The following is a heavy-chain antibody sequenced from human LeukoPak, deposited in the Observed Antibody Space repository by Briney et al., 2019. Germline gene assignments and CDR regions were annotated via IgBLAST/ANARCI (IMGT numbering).Heavy chain of an antibody. Sequence: PGRSLRLSCAASGSTVSSFAMSWVRQSPGKGLEWVSVINGIDDSTNYAGSVKGRFTISRDNSENTLYLQMNSLRVEDTALYYCAKDYTSGWYDYWGQGTLVTVSS. D-gene: IGHD6-19*01. CDR2: INGIDDST. V-gene: IGHV3-23*01. CDR3: AKDYTSGWYDY. J-gene: IGHJ4*02. CDR1: GSTVSSFA.